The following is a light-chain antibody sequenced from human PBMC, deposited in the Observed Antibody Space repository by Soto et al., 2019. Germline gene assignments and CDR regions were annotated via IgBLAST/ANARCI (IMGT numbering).Light chain of an antibody. CDR3: HRYNDWFRYT. V-gene: IGKV3-15*01. J-gene: IGKJ2*01. Sequence: EIVMTQSPATLSVSPGERATLSCRASQSVSSDLAWYQQKPGQAPRLLIYGASTRATGIPARFSGSGSGTEFTLTISSLQSEDFAVYYCHRYNDWFRYTFGQGTKLEIK. CDR2: GAS. CDR1: QSVSSD.